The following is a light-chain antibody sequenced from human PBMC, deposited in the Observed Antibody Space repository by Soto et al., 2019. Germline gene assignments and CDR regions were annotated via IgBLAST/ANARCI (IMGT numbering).Light chain of an antibody. CDR1: SCNIGSNT. J-gene: IGLJ1*01. CDR3: AAWDDSLSGYV. V-gene: IGLV1-44*01. CDR2: SNN. Sequence: QSVLTQPPSPSGTPGQRVTISCSGSSCNIGSNTVNWYQQLPGTAPKLLIYSNNQRPSGVPDRFSGSKSGTSASLAISGLQSEDEADYYCAAWDDSLSGYVFGTGTKVTVL.